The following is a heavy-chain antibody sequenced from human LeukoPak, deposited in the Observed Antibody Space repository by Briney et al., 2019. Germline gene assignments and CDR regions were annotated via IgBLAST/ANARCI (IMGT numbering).Heavy chain of an antibody. J-gene: IGHJ6*03. D-gene: IGHD5-18*01. CDR1: GYSISSGYY. Sequence: SETLSLTCTVSGYSISSGYYWGWIRQPPGKGLEGIGRIYHSGSPYYNPSLKGRVTISVDTSKNQFSLKLSSVTAADTAVYYCAKGGDTAMVGKASFGVYYYYYYMDVWGKGTTVTVSS. CDR2: IYHSGSP. CDR3: AKGGDTAMVGKASFGVYYYYYYMDV. V-gene: IGHV4-38-2*02.